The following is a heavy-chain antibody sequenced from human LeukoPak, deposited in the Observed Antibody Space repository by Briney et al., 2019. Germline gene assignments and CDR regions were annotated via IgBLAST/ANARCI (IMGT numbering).Heavy chain of an antibody. D-gene: IGHD6-19*01. J-gene: IGHJ4*02. V-gene: IGHV3-66*01. CDR3: ARDLRVAGPTDY. Sequence: GGSLRLSCAASGFTVSSNYMSWVRQALGKGLEWVSVIYSGGSTYYADSVKGRFTISRDNSKNTLYLQMNSLRAEDTAVYYCARDLRVAGPTDYWGQGTLVTVSS. CDR2: IYSGGST. CDR1: GFTVSSNY.